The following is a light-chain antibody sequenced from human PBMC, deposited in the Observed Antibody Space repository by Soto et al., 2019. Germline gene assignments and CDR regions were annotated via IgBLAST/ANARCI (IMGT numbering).Light chain of an antibody. CDR2: LAS. CDR3: MQALQTPPYT. V-gene: IGKV2-28*01. J-gene: IGKJ2*01. Sequence: DIVLTQSPVSLPVTPGEPASISCRSSQSLIHTNGHSYLDWYLQRPGQSPHLLISLASNRASGVPDRFSGSGSGTNFTLKISRVEPEDVGFYYCMQALQTPPYTFGQGTKVDSK. CDR1: QSLIHTNGHSY.